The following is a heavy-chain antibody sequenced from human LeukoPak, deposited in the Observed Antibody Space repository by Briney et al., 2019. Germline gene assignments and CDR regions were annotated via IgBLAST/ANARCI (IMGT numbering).Heavy chain of an antibody. J-gene: IGHJ4*02. CDR1: GGTFSSCA. CDR2: IIPIFGTA. V-gene: IGHV1-69*13. CDR3: ARVNRGYSYGYVSFDY. D-gene: IGHD5-18*01. Sequence: SVKVSCKASGGTFSSCAISWVRQAPGQGLEWMGGIIPIFGTANYAQKFQGRVTITADESTSTAYMELSSLRSEDTAVYYCARVNRGYSYGYVSFDYWGQGTLVTVSS.